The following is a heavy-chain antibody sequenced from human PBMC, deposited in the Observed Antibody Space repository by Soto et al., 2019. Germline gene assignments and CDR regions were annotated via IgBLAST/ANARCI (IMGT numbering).Heavy chain of an antibody. Sequence: ASVKVSCKVSGYTLTELSMHWVRQAPGKGLEWMGGFDPEDGETIYAQKFQGRVTMTEDTSTDTAYMELSSLRSEDTAVYYCANCSRSSGPFDYWGQGTLVTVSS. CDR2: FDPEDGET. CDR1: GYTLTELS. D-gene: IGHD6-6*01. J-gene: IGHJ4*02. CDR3: ANCSRSSGPFDY. V-gene: IGHV1-24*01.